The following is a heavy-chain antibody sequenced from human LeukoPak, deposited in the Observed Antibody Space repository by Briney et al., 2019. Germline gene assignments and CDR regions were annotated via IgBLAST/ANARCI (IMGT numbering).Heavy chain of an antibody. CDR2: IIPTFGTA. D-gene: IGHD5-12*01. CDR3: AGRGGVDIVATGYYYYYYMDV. CDR1: GGTFSSYA. Sequence: SVKVSCKASGGTFSSYAISWVRQAPGQGLEWMGGIIPTFGTANYAQKFQGRVTITTDESTSTAYMELSSLRSEDTAVYYCAGRGGVDIVATGYYYYYYMDVWGKGTTVTVSS. V-gene: IGHV1-69*05. J-gene: IGHJ6*03.